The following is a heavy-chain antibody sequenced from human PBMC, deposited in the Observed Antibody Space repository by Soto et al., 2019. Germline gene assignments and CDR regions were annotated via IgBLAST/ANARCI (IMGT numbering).Heavy chain of an antibody. CDR1: GFSISRSA. D-gene: IGHD1-1*01. CDR3: ARDLQAGTDNVNWFAP. Sequence: QVQLVESGGGVVQPGRSLRLSCAASGFSISRSAMHWVRQAPGKGLEWVAAIAYDGSNRWYADSAKGRFTISRDNSKNPVCLRMSSLRGEDTAVYYCARDLQAGTDNVNWFAPWGQGTLVTVSS. V-gene: IGHV3-30*04. J-gene: IGHJ5*02. CDR2: IAYDGSNR.